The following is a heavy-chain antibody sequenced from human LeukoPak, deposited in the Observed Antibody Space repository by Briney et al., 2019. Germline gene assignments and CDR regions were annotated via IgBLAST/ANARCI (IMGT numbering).Heavy chain of an antibody. Sequence: GGSLRLSCAASGFTFSNAWMSWVRQAPGKGLEWVGRIKSKTDGGTTDYAAPVKGRFTISRDDSKNTLYLQMNSLKTEDTAVYYCTTDLGIVVAPAAQDTYYYYMDVWGKGTTVTVSS. CDR1: GFTFSNAW. CDR2: IKSKTDGGTT. D-gene: IGHD2-2*03. CDR3: TTDLGIVVAPAAQDTYYYYMDV. J-gene: IGHJ6*03. V-gene: IGHV3-15*01.